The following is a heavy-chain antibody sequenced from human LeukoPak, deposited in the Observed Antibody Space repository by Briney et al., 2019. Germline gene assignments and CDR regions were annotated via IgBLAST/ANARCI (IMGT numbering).Heavy chain of an antibody. Sequence: SETLSLTCTVSGGSISSYYWSWIRQPAGKGLEWIGRIYTSGSTNYNPSLKSRVTMSVDTSKNQFSLKLSSVTAADTAVYYCARDGGIVGDPYFDYWGQGTLVTVSS. D-gene: IGHD1-26*01. V-gene: IGHV4-4*07. CDR2: IYTSGST. J-gene: IGHJ4*02. CDR3: ARDGGIVGDPYFDY. CDR1: GGSISSYY.